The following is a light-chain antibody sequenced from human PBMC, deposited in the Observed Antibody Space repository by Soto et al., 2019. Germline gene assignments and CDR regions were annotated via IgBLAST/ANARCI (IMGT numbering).Light chain of an antibody. Sequence: IVLTQSPATLSLSPGERAALSCRASQSVSTSLTWYQHKPGQAPRLFIYDASKRAPGIPARFSGSGSGTDFTLTISSLEPEDFSVYYCQVRDGWPSFGQGTKVEIK. CDR1: QSVSTS. CDR2: DAS. V-gene: IGKV3-11*01. CDR3: QVRDGWPS. J-gene: IGKJ1*01.